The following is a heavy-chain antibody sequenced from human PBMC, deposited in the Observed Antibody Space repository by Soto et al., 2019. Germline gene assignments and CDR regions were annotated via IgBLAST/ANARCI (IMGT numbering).Heavy chain of an antibody. V-gene: IGHV1-69-2*01. CDR1: GYTFTAYY. CDR3: ATLTRSTGGIFDY. Sequence: EVQLVQSGAEVKKPGTTVKISCKVSGYTFTAYYMHWVQQAPGKGLKWMGLVDPEDGETIYAEKFQGRVTITADTSTDTAYMKLSSLRSEDTAVYYCATLTRSTGGIFDYWGQGTLVTVSS. CDR2: VDPEDGET. J-gene: IGHJ4*02. D-gene: IGHD4-4*01.